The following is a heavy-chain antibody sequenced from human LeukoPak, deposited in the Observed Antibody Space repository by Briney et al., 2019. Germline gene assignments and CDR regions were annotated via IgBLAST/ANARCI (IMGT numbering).Heavy chain of an antibody. D-gene: IGHD6-13*01. CDR3: ATDIARDSSSVY. V-gene: IGHV1-18*01. CDR2: ISAYNGNT. Sequence: ASVKVSCKASGYTFTSYGISWVRQAPGQGLEWMGWISAYNGNTNYAQKLQGRVTMTTDTSTSTAYMELRSLRSDDTAVYYCATDIARDSSSVYRGQGTLVTVSS. J-gene: IGHJ4*02. CDR1: GYTFTSYG.